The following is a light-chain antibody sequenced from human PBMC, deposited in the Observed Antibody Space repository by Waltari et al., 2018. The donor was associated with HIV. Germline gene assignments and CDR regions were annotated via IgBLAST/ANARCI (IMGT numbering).Light chain of an antibody. Sequence: QSALTQPASVSGSPGQSITISCPGTSSAVGGYHYVSWYQQQPGKAPKLMIYDVSNRPSGVSNRFSGSKSGNTASLTISGLQAEDEADYYCSSYTSSSTPLVVFGGGTKLTVL. V-gene: IGLV2-14*03. CDR3: SSYTSSSTPLVV. J-gene: IGLJ2*01. CDR1: SSAVGGYHY. CDR2: DVS.